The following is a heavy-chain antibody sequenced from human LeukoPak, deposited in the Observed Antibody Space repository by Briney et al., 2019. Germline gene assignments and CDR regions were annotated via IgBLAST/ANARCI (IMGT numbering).Heavy chain of an antibody. CDR1: GFTFNTYG. CDR3: AKDGYCGGDC. CDR2: IHFAGTNK. D-gene: IGHD2-21*01. V-gene: IGHV3-30*02. Sequence: GGSLRLSCAASGFTFNTYGMHWVRQAPGKGLEWVAFIHFAGTNKYYADSVEGRFTISRDNSKNTLYLQMNSLRPDDTAVYYCAKDGYCGGDCWGQGTLVTVSS. J-gene: IGHJ4*02.